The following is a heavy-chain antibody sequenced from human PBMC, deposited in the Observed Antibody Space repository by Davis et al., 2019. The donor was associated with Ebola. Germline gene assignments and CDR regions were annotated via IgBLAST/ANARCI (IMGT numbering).Heavy chain of an antibody. CDR3: ARVRGGHGSVWFDP. Sequence: ASVKVSCKASGYTFTSYGISWVRQAPGQGLEWMGWISAYNGNTNYAQKLQGRVTMTTDTSTSTAYMELRSLRSDDTAVYYCARVRGGHGSVWFDPWGQGTLVTVSS. CDR2: ISAYNGNT. V-gene: IGHV1-18*01. D-gene: IGHD4-23*01. CDR1: GYTFTSYG. J-gene: IGHJ5*02.